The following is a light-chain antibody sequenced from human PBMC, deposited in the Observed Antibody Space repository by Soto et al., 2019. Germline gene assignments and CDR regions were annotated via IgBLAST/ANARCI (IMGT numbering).Light chain of an antibody. CDR1: QSVNTN. CDR3: QQYSNWPPIT. CDR2: GAS. Sequence: EIVLTQSPGTLSLSPGERATLSCRASQSVNTNLAWYQQKPGQAPRLLISGASSRATGIPDRFSGSGSGTDFNLTISRLQSEDFAVYYCQQYSNWPPITCGPGTRLEIK. J-gene: IGKJ5*01. V-gene: IGKV3D-15*01.